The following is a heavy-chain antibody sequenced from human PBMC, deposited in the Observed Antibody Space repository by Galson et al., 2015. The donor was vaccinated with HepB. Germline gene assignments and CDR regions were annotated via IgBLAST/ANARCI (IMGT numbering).Heavy chain of an antibody. CDR3: ARDPPYDVLTGYSAAGGDY. CDR2: ISTSSSHTT. CDR1: GFTLSAYS. J-gene: IGHJ4*02. D-gene: IGHD3-9*01. Sequence: SLRLSCAASGFTLSAYSMYWVRQAPGKGLEWVACISTSSSHTTHYADSVRGRFTVSRDNARNSLFLQMTSLRAEDTAVYYCARDPPYDVLTGYSAAGGDYWGQGTLVAVSS. V-gene: IGHV3-48*01.